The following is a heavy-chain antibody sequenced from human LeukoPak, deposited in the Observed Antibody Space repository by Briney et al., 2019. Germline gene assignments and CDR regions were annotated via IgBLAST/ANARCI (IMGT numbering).Heavy chain of an antibody. V-gene: IGHV4-39*01. CDR3: ARLIRGYCDY. CDR2: IYYSGST. CDR1: GGSISSSSYY. D-gene: IGHD3-16*01. J-gene: IGHJ4*02. Sequence: SETLSLTCTVSGGSISSSSYYWGWIRQPPGKGLEWIGSIYYSGSTYYNPSLKSRVTISVDTSKNQFSLKLSSVTAADTAVYYCARLIRGYCDYRGQGTLVTVSS.